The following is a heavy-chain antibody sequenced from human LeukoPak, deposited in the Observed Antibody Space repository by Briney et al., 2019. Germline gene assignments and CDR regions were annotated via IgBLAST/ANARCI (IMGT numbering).Heavy chain of an antibody. CDR3: ASWPYDSSGYYPLHFDY. CDR2: ISSSSSYI. D-gene: IGHD3-22*01. CDR1: GFTFSAHW. Sequence: GGSLRLSCAASGFTFSAHWMSWVRQAPGKGLEWVSSISSSSSYIYYADSVKGRFTISRDNAKNSLYLQMNSLRAEDTAVYYCASWPYDSSGYYPLHFDYWGQGTLVTVSS. J-gene: IGHJ4*02. V-gene: IGHV3-21*01.